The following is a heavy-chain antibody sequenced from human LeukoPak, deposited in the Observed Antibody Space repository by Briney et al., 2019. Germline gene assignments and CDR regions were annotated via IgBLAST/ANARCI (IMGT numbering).Heavy chain of an antibody. CDR2: INHSGST. J-gene: IGHJ5*02. D-gene: IGHD6-19*01. CDR1: GGSFSGYY. CDR3: ARGRYSSGWYIAHWFDP. V-gene: IGHV4-34*01. Sequence: SETLSLTCAVYGGSFSGYYWSWIRQPPGKGREWIGEINHSGSTNYNPSLKSRVTILVDTSKTQFSLKLSSVTAADTAAYYCARGRYSSGWYIAHWFDPWGQGTLVTVSS.